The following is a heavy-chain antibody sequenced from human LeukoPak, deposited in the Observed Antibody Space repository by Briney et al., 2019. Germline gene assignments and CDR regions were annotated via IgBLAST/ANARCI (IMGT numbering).Heavy chain of an antibody. CDR2: INPDTGVT. CDR1: GYTFTGHF. V-gene: IGHV1-2*02. CDR3: SREASCDSTSCPQDY. Sequence: GASVRVSCTASGYTFTGHFIFWVRQSPGQRLELMALINPDTGVTNYAQKFQGRVTVASDTSISTAYLDISRLTSDDTALYYCSREASCDSTSCPQDYWGQGTMVTVSS. J-gene: IGHJ4*02. D-gene: IGHD2-2*01.